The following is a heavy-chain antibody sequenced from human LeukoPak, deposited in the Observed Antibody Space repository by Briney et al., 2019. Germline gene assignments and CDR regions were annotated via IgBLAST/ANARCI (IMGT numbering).Heavy chain of an antibody. D-gene: IGHD4-17*01. CDR2: IVKDISTT. CDR1: GFTFSSYG. J-gene: IGHJ1*01. Sequence: GGSLRLSCAASGFTFSSYGLSWVRQAPGKGPEWVSIIVKDISTTYYADSVKGRFTISRDNSKNTLYLQMNDLRADDTAVYYCVKKREAGDEGKPEGGQGTLLTLPS. CDR3: VKKREAGDEGKPE. V-gene: IGHV3-23*03.